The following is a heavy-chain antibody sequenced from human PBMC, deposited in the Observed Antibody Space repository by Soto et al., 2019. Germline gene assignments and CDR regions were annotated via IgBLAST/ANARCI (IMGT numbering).Heavy chain of an antibody. V-gene: IGHV4-59*01. CDR1: GGSISSYY. CDR2: IYYSGST. Sequence: QVQLQESGPGLVKPSETLSLTCTVSGGSISSYYWSWIRQPPGKGLAWIGYIYYSGSTNYNPSLKSRATIAVDTSKNQFSLKLSSVTAADTAVYYCARVWGGAFDFWGQGTMVTVSS. D-gene: IGHD3-10*01. CDR3: ARVWGGAFDF. J-gene: IGHJ3*01.